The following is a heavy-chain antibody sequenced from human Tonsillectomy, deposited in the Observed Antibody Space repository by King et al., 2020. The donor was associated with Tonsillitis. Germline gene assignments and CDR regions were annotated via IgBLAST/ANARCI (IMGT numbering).Heavy chain of an antibody. V-gene: IGHV3-7*03. J-gene: IGHJ4*02. CDR1: GFTFSTYW. CDR3: ARDWGGRLQLGY. D-gene: IGHD5-24*01. Sequence: VQLVESGGGVVQPGGSLRLSCAASGFTFSTYWMTWVRQAPGKGLEWVANIKQDGSEKYYVDSVTGRFTISRDNAKNSLYLQMNSLRAEDTAVYYCARDWGGRLQLGYWGQGTLVTVSS. CDR2: IKQDGSEK.